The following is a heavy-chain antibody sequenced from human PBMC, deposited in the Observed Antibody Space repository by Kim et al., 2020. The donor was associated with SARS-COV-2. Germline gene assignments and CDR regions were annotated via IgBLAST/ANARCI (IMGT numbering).Heavy chain of an antibody. CDR2: ISGSGGST. V-gene: IGHV3-23*01. CDR1: GFTFSSYA. CDR3: AKVRVLLWFGELDY. Sequence: GGSLRLSCAASGFTFSSYAMSWVRQAPGKGLEWVSAISGSGGSTYYADSVKGRFTISRDNSKNTLYLQMNSLRAEDTAVYYCAKVRVLLWFGELDYWGQGTLVTVSS. D-gene: IGHD3-10*01. J-gene: IGHJ4*02.